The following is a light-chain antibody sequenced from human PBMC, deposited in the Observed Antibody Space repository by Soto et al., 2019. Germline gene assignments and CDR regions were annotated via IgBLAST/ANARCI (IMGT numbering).Light chain of an antibody. CDR3: SSYTTSSTLV. CDR2: EVS. J-gene: IGLJ2*01. Sequence: QSVLTQPPSVSGSPGQSVTISCTGTSSDVGYYNRVSWYQQPPGTAPKLMVFEVSNRPSGVPDRFSGSKSGNTASLTISGHKAEDEADYYCSSYTTSSTLVFGGGTKLTVL. V-gene: IGLV2-18*02. CDR1: SSDVGYYNR.